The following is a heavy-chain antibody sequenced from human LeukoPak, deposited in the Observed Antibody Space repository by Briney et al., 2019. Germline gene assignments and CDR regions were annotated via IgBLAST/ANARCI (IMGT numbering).Heavy chain of an antibody. CDR2: IYYTGNT. CDR3: ARHLYDSSGYYYLATGNYYYYYMDV. D-gene: IGHD3-22*01. J-gene: IGHJ6*03. CDR1: GGSFSGYY. Sequence: SETLSLTCAVYGGSFSGYYWSWIRQPPGMGLEWIGSIYYTGNTYYNASLKSQVSISIDTSKNQFSLKLSSVTAADTAVYYCARHLYDSSGYYYLATGNYYYYYMDVWGKGTTVTISS. V-gene: IGHV4-34*01.